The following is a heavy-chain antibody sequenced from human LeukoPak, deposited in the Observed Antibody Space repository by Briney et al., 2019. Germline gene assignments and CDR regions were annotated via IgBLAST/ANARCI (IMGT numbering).Heavy chain of an antibody. Sequence: PGGSLRLSCAASGFTFSSYGMHWVRQAPGKGLEWVAAISDDGSNKYFADSVKGRFTISRDNAKNSLYLQMNSLRAEDTAVYYCAREGYSSSWYPPYFDLWGRGTLVTVSS. D-gene: IGHD6-13*01. V-gene: IGHV3-30*03. CDR2: ISDDGSNK. J-gene: IGHJ2*01. CDR1: GFTFSSYG. CDR3: AREGYSSSWYPPYFDL.